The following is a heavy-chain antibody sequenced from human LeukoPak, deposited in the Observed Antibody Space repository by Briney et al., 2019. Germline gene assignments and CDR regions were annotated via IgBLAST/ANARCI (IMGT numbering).Heavy chain of an antibody. V-gene: IGHV1-2*02. J-gene: IGHJ4*02. CDR1: GYIFTGNY. CDR2: INPNSGGT. Sequence: ASVKVSYKASGYIFTGNYMHWVRQAPGQGLEWMGWINPNSGGTNYAQKFQGRVTMTRDTSIGTAYMELSRLRSDDTAVYYCARTTYYDNSEGFDYWGQGTLVTVSS. CDR3: ARTTYYDNSEGFDY. D-gene: IGHD3-22*01.